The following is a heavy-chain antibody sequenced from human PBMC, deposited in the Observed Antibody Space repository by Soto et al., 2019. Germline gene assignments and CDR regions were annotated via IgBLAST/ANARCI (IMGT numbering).Heavy chain of an antibody. V-gene: IGHV4-59*01. D-gene: IGHD6-19*01. CDR2: IYYSGST. CDR1: GGSISSYY. J-gene: IGHJ4*02. CDR3: ARTGYSSALGDY. Sequence: SETLSLTCTVSGGSISSYYWSWIRQPPGKGLEWIGYIYYSGSTNYNPSLKSRVTISVDTSKNQFSLKLSSVTAADTAVYYCARTGYSSALGDYWGQGTLVTVSS.